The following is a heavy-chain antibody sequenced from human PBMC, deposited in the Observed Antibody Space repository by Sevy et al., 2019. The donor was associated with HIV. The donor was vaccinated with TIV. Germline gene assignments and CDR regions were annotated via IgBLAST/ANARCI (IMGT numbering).Heavy chain of an antibody. V-gene: IGHV3-7*03. CDR1: GFTFRTYW. D-gene: IGHD6-13*01. CDR3: TRMDDSSSWYGDDVFDI. CDR2: INQDGGQK. J-gene: IGHJ3*02. Sequence: GGSLRLSCGVSGFTFRTYWMSWVRQSPGKGLDWVADINQDGGQKYYVDSVKGRFTISRDNAKNSLSLQMNSLRAEDTAVYYCTRMDDSSSWYGDDVFDIWGQGTMVTVSS.